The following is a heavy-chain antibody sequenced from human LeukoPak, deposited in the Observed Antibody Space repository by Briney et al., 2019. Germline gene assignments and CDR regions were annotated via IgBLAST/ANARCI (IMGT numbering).Heavy chain of an antibody. Sequence: GRSLRLSCAASGFTFNSYATHWVRQAPGKGLQWLAVISNDGSNQYYADSAKGRFTISRDNSKNTLYLQMNSLRAEDTAVYYCAKDVGSHSTHLSNWGQGTLVTVSS. CDR3: AKDVGSHSTHLSN. CDR2: ISNDGSNQ. D-gene: IGHD1-26*01. CDR1: GFTFNSYA. J-gene: IGHJ4*02. V-gene: IGHV3-30-3*01.